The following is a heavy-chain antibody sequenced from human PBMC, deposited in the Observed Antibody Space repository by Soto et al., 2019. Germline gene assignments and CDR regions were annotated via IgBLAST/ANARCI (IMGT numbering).Heavy chain of an antibody. D-gene: IGHD2-15*01. Sequence: PGGSLILSCAASGFTFSSYAMSWVRQAPGKGLEWVSAISGSGGSTYYADSVKGRFTISRDNSKNTLYLQMNSLRAEDTAVYYCANGKVVAAKLDYWGQGTLVTVSS. CDR3: ANGKVVAAKLDY. CDR2: ISGSGGST. V-gene: IGHV3-23*01. J-gene: IGHJ4*02. CDR1: GFTFSSYA.